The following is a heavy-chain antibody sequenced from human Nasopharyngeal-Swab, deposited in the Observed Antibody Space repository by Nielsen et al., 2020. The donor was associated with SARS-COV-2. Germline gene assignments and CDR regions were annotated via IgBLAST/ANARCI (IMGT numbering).Heavy chain of an antibody. CDR3: AKGLGGVYSSSWYNVLAEYFQH. Sequence: GESLKISCAASGFTFSSYAMHWVRQAPGKGLEWVAVISYDGSNKYYADSVKGRFTISRDNSKNTLYLQMNSLRAEDTAVYYCAKGLGGVYSSSWYNVLAEYFQHWGQGTLVTVSS. V-gene: IGHV3-30-3*01. J-gene: IGHJ1*01. CDR2: ISYDGSNK. D-gene: IGHD6-13*01. CDR1: GFTFSSYA.